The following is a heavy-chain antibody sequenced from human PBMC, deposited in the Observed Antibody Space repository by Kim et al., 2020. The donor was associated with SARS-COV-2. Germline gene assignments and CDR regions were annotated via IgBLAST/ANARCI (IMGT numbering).Heavy chain of an antibody. V-gene: IGHV3-33*06. Sequence: GGSLRLSCATSGVTYNSYGMRWVRRTPVEGLAGVAAVWNGGCNKDYADSVKSRFSISTDNSKNTLYVHMNNLSAEDTAVYYYAKDGSAFYGWGRYSGMDVWGQGTTVTVSS. D-gene: IGHD3-16*01. CDR1: GVTYNSYG. CDR2: VWNGGCNK. CDR3: AKDGSAFYGWGRYSGMDV. J-gene: IGHJ6*02.